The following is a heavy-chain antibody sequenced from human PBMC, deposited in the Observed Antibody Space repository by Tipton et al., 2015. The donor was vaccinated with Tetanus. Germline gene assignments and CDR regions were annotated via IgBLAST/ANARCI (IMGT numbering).Heavy chain of an antibody. D-gene: IGHD6-6*01. V-gene: IGHV3-23*01. CDR2: IRNRGDAT. Sequence: SLRLSCAASGFTLGNYAMSWVRQAPGKGLEWVSSIRNRGDATYYADSVKGRFTISRDSSESTLYLQMNSLRPEDTAVYFCAKDYSSSSWTWSRRHFDLWGRGTLVAVSS. CDR3: AKDYSSSSWTWSRRHFDL. CDR1: GFTLGNYA. J-gene: IGHJ2*01.